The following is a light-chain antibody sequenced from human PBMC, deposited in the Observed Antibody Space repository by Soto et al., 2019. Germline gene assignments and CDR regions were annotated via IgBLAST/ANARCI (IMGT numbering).Light chain of an antibody. J-gene: IGKJ3*01. CDR2: AAS. Sequence: IQMPMPHKPLSSSLGDRVTITCRASQSISSYLNWYQQKPGKAPKLLIYAASTLQSGVPSRFSGSGSGTDFTLTISSLQPEDFATYCCQQVNGSPRDITFGCGSKVDI. CDR3: QQVNGSPRDIT. V-gene: IGKV1-39*01. CDR1: QSISSY.